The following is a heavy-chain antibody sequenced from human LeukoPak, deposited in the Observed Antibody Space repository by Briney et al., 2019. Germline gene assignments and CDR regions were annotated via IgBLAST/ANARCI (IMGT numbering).Heavy chain of an antibody. Sequence: PSEALSLTCTVSGGSISSYYWSWIRQPPGKGLEWIGYIYYSGSTNYNPSLKSRVTISVDTSKNHFSLKLSSVTAADTAVHYCARRQVRDYRGQGTLVTVSS. J-gene: IGHJ4*02. V-gene: IGHV4-59*12. CDR1: GGSISSYY. CDR3: ARRQVRDY. CDR2: IYYSGST.